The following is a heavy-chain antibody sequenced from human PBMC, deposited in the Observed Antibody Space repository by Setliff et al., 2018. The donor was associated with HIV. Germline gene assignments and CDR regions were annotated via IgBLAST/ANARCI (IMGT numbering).Heavy chain of an antibody. D-gene: IGHD3-10*01. CDR1: GVSISNYY. CDR2: IFTSGST. Sequence: SETLSLTCTVSGVSISNYYWNWIRQPPGKGLEWIGYIFTSGSTNYNPSLKSRVTISIDTSKNQSSLKLSSVTAADTAVYYCARGMVRGLRWNYWGQGTLVTVSS. J-gene: IGHJ4*02. V-gene: IGHV4-4*09. CDR3: ARGMVRGLRWNY.